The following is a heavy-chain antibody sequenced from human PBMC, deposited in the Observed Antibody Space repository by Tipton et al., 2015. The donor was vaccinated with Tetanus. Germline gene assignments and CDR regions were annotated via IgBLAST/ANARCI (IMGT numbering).Heavy chain of an antibody. Sequence: LSLTCTVSGGSISSGDYYWSWIRQHPGKGLEWIGYIYYSGRAYYNPCLKSRVTISVDTSKNQFSLKLSSVTASDTAVYYCARAFRSRENDDIGFSPYSFDSWGQGTLVAVSS. J-gene: IGHJ4*02. CDR1: GGSISSGDYY. CDR2: IYYSGRA. CDR3: ARAFRSRENDDIGFSPYSFDS. V-gene: IGHV4-31*03. D-gene: IGHD2-15*01.